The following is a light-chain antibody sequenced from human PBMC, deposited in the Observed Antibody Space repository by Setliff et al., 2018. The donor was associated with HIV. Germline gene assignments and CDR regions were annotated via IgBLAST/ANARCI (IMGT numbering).Light chain of an antibody. J-gene: IGLJ2*01. V-gene: IGLV3-1*01. CDR3: QAWDTDIVI. CDR2: EDN. CDR1: QLGEKF. Sequence: SYELTQPPSVSVFPGQTATITCSGDQLGEKFLYWYQQKTGQSPLLVMYEDNKRPSGIPERFSGSNSGNTATLTISGMQIMDEGDYYCQAWDTDIVIFGGGTKVTVL.